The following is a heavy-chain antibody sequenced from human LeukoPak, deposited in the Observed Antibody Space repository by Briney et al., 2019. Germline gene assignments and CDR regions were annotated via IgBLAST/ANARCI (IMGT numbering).Heavy chain of an antibody. CDR3: ARSHNVYFDY. CDR2: ISTSTGDT. D-gene: IGHD5-24*01. CDR1: GYIFTTHN. Sequence: ASVKVSCKPSGYIFTTHNLHWVRQAPGQGLEWMGWISTSTGDTDYARNLRGRVTMSTDASTGTAYMELRRLRSDDTAVYYCARSHNVYFDYWGQGTLLTVTT. J-gene: IGHJ4*02. V-gene: IGHV1-18*04.